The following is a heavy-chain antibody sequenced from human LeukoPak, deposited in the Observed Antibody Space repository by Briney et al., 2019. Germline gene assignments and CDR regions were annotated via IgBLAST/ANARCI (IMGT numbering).Heavy chain of an antibody. J-gene: IGHJ4*02. CDR3: TRVGYIDEGIDY. D-gene: IGHD5-24*01. Sequence: GGSLRLSCVASGFPLTSYWMTWVRQAPGKRLEWVANIKQDGSKKSYVDSVKGRFTISRDNAKNSLYLQMNSLRAEDTAIHYCTRVGYIDEGIDYWGQGTLVTVSS. V-gene: IGHV3-7*04. CDR1: GFPLTSYW. CDR2: IKQDGSKK.